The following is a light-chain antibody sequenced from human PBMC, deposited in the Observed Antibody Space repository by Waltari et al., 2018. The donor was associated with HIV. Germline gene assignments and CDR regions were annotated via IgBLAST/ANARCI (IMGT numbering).Light chain of an antibody. J-gene: IGLJ2*01. Sequence: NFMLTQPHSVSESPGKTVTISCTRSSGSIASNYVQWYQQRPGSAPPTMIYEDNQRPAGVPARFSGSIDSSSNSASLTISGLKTEDEGDYYWQSYDSRNHVVFGGGTKLTVL. CDR1: SGSIASNY. V-gene: IGLV6-57*03. CDR3: QSYDSRNHVV. CDR2: EDN.